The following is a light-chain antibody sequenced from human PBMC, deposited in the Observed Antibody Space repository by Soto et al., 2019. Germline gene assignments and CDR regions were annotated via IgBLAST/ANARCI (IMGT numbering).Light chain of an antibody. V-gene: IGKV3-15*01. CDR3: QQYNDWPLT. CDR1: QSVSSN. Sequence: EIVLKQSPATLSLSPGERATLSCRASQSVSSNLAWYQQKPGQAPSLLIYGAFTRATGIPARFSGTGSGTEFTLTISSLQSEDFALYYCQQYNDWPLTFGQGTKVDNK. J-gene: IGKJ1*01. CDR2: GAF.